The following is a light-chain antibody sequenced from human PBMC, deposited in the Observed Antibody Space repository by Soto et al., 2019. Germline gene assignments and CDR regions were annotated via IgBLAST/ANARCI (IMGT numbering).Light chain of an antibody. CDR2: AAS. Sequence: DIEMTQSPSSLSASVGDRVTITCRASQSISSYLNWYQQKPGNAPNLLIYAASTLQSGVPSRFSAYGSETDFTLTISTLQAEDFATYYCQLSYTTPRTFGQGTKVEVK. CDR1: QSISSY. J-gene: IGKJ1*01. V-gene: IGKV1-39*01. CDR3: QLSYTTPRT.